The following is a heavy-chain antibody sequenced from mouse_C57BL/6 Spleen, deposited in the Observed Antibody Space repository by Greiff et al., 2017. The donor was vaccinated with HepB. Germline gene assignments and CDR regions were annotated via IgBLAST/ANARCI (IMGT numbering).Heavy chain of an antibody. D-gene: IGHD1-1*01. CDR1: GFTFSDYG. J-gene: IGHJ3*01. CDR3: ANHYYGSSYPAWFAY. Sequence: DVQLVESGGGLVKPGGSLKLSCAASGFTFSDYGMHWVRQAPEKGLEWVAYISSGSSTIYYADTVKGRFTISRDNAKNTLFLQMTSLRSEDTAMYYCANHYYGSSYPAWFAYWGQGTLVTVSA. V-gene: IGHV5-17*01. CDR2: ISSGSSTI.